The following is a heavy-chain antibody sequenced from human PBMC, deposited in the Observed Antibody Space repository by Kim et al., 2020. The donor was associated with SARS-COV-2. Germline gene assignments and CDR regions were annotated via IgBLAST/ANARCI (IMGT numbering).Heavy chain of an antibody. V-gene: IGHV3-23*01. J-gene: IGHJ4*02. CDR1: GFTFSTYA. CDR3: AKGIGTMVRGTTVDF. Sequence: GGSLRLSCAASGFTFSTYAMTWVRQAPGKGLEWVSGISGNGGSTYHADSVRGRFTISRDNSKNTLYLQMNSLRTEGTAAYYCAKGIGTMVRGTTVDFWGQGTLVTVSS. D-gene: IGHD3-10*01. CDR2: ISGNGGST.